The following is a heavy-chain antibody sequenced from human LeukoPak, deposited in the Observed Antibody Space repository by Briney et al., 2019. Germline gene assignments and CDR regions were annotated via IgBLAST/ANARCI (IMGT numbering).Heavy chain of an antibody. J-gene: IGHJ5*02. Sequence: GGSLRLSCVASGFTFNNFWMCGVRQTPGKGVEWVANIKQDGSETYSVDSVKGRFTISRDNAKNSLYLQMNSLRAEDTAVYYCARDRVRGFDPWGQGTLVTVSS. V-gene: IGHV3-7*01. CDR3: ARDRVRGFDP. CDR1: GFTFNNFW. CDR2: IKQDGSET.